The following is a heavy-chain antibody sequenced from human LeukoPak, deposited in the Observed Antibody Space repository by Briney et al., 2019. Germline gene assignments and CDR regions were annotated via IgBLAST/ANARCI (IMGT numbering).Heavy chain of an antibody. CDR3: ARADDYSGSYSGDY. J-gene: IGHJ4*02. CDR2: INPSGGST. CDR1: RYTFTRYY. Sequence: ASDKVSCKASRYTFTRYYIHWVRQAPRQGLAWMGIINPSGGSTSYGQKFQGRVTMTRDTSTSTVYMELSSLRSEDTAVYYCARADDYSGSYSGDYWGQGTLVTVSS. D-gene: IGHD1-26*01. V-gene: IGHV1-46*01.